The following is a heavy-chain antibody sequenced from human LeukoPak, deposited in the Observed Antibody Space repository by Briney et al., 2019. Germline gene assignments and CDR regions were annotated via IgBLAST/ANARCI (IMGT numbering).Heavy chain of an antibody. CDR1: GFTFSSFS. V-gene: IGHV3-30*18. Sequence: GGSLRLSCAATGFTFSSFSMHWVRQAPGEGLEWVAVISYDGSNKYYADSVKGRFTISRDNSKNTLYLQMNSLRTEDTAVYYCAKGRVGATHDYWGQGTLVTVSS. D-gene: IGHD1-26*01. CDR3: AKGRVGATHDY. J-gene: IGHJ4*02. CDR2: ISYDGSNK.